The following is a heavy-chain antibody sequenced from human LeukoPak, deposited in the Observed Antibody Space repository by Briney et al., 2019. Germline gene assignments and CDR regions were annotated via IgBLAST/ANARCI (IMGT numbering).Heavy chain of an antibody. J-gene: IGHJ4*02. V-gene: IGHV3-7*03. CDR3: ARDYWRSIEY. CDR1: GFTFSNYW. Sequence: GGSLRLSCAASGFTFSNYWMSWVHQAPRKGLEWVAIINEDGSTKYYVDSLKGRFVISRDNAKNSLYLQMSGLRADDTAVYYCARDYWRSIEYWGQGALVTVSP. D-gene: IGHD2-2*01. CDR2: INEDGSTK.